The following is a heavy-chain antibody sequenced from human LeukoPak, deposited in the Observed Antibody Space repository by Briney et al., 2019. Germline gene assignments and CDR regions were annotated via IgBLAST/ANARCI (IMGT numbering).Heavy chain of an antibody. D-gene: IGHD2-15*01. Sequence: GGSLRLSCAASGFTFSNYAMSWVRQAPGKGLEWVSVISGSGGSTYHADSVKGRFTISRDNSNNTLYLQMNSLRAEDTAIYYCXKVXSAVVAAATNYWGQGTLVTVSS. CDR1: GFTFSNYA. CDR3: XKVXSAVVAAATNY. J-gene: IGHJ4*02. V-gene: IGHV3-23*01. CDR2: ISGSGGST.